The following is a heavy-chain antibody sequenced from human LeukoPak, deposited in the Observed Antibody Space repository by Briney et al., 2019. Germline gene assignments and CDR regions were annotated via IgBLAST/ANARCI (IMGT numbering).Heavy chain of an antibody. D-gene: IGHD5-12*01. CDR1: GFTFRSYW. J-gene: IGHJ4*02. CDR2: INQGGSVQ. Sequence: GGSLRLSCAASGFTFRSYWMSWVRQAPGKGLEWVANINQGGSVQYYMDPVKGRFTISRDDAKNSLYGQMNSLRDEDTAVYCARVEYSGWNLEYWGQGTLVTVSS. V-gene: IGHV3-7*01. CDR3: ARVEYSGWNLEY.